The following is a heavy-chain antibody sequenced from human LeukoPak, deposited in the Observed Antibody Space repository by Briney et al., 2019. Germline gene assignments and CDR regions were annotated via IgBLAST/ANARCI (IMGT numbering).Heavy chain of an antibody. D-gene: IGHD3-16*01. CDR1: GFTVSSNY. J-gene: IGHJ4*02. CDR3: ARGASFYFDY. V-gene: IGHV3-66*01. CDR2: IYSGGST. Sequence: GGSLRLSCAASGFTVSSNYMTWVRQAPGKGLEWVSVIYSGGSTYYADSVKGRFTISRDNSKNTLYLQLNSLRAGDTAVYYCARGASFYFDYWGQGTLVTVSS.